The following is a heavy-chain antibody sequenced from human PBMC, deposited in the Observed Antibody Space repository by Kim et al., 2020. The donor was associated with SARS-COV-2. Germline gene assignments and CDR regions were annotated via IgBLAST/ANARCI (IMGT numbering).Heavy chain of an antibody. V-gene: IGHV4-39*01. CDR2: IYYSGST. CDR3: ARHRRRWYYYGSGSLGYFDY. D-gene: IGHD3-10*01. Sequence: SETLSLTCTVSGGSISSSSYYWGWIRQPPGKGLEWIGSIYYSGSTYYNPSLKSRVTISVDTSKNQFSLKLSSVTAADTAVYYCARHRRRWYYYGSGSLGYFDYWGQGTLVTVSS. CDR1: GGSISSSSYY. J-gene: IGHJ4*02.